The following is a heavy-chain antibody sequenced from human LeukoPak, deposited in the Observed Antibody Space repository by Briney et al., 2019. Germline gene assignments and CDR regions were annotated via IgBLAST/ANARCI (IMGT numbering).Heavy chain of an antibody. D-gene: IGHD5-12*01. CDR3: AKSQSGYGGGGYFDY. V-gene: IGHV3-23*01. CDR2: ISGSGGST. Sequence: GGSLRLSCAASGFTFSSYAMSWVRQAPGKGLEWVSAISGSGGSTYYADSVKGRFTISRDNSKNTLYLQMNSLRAEDTAVYYCAKSQSGYGGGGYFDYWGQGTLVTVSS. CDR1: GFTFSSYA. J-gene: IGHJ4*02.